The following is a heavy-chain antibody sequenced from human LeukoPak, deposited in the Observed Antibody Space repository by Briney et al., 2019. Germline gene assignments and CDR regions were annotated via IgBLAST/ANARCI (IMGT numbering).Heavy chain of an antibody. Sequence: SETLSLTCTVSGGSIRSYHWSWIRQPAGKGLEWIGRIYTTGSTNYNPSLKSRVTMSVDTSNNQFSLKLSSVTAADTAVYYCARGVDSGYPDYWGQGTLVTVSS. J-gene: IGHJ4*02. D-gene: IGHD3-22*01. CDR3: ARGVDSGYPDY. CDR2: IYTTGST. V-gene: IGHV4-4*07. CDR1: GGSIRSYH.